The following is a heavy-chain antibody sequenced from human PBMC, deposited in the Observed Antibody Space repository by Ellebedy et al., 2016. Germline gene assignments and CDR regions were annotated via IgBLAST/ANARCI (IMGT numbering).Heavy chain of an antibody. CDR3: AKCRHINGCLLDY. V-gene: IGHV3-66*01. J-gene: IGHJ4*02. Sequence: GGSLRLSCVVSGFSVSSNYLSWVRQAPGKGLEWVSVIYAGGSTFYADSVKGRFTISRDSSKNTLYLDMDSLRAEDTAIYYCAKCRHINGCLLDYWGQGTLVTVSS. D-gene: IGHD6-19*01. CDR1: GFSVSSNY. CDR2: IYAGGST.